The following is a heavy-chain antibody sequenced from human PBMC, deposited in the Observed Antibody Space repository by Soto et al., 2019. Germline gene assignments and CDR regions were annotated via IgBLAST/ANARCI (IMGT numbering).Heavy chain of an antibody. CDR1: GFSFSSYW. V-gene: IGHV3-74*01. CDR3: ARDEDSYYYGMDV. CDR2: INTDGSST. J-gene: IGHJ6*02. Sequence: PGGSLRLSCADSGFSFSSYWMHWVRQGPGKGLVWVSRINTDGSSTNYADSVKGRFTISRDNAKNTVYLQMNSLRAEDTAVYYCARDEDSYYYGMDVWGQGTTVTVSS.